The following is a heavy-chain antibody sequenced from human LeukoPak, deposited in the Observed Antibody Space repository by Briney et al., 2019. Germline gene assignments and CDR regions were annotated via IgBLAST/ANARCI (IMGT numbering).Heavy chain of an antibody. CDR1: GFTFSSYG. J-gene: IGHJ6*02. CDR3: AKDRGYYDFWSGYYGHYYGMDV. CDR2: ISYDGSNK. D-gene: IGHD3-3*01. V-gene: IGHV3-30*18. Sequence: GRSLRLSCAASGFTFSSYGMHWVRQAPGKGLEWVGVISYDGSNKYYADPVKGRLTIFRENSKNTLYLQMNSMRAEDTAVYYCAKDRGYYDFWSGYYGHYYGMDVWGQGTTVTVSS.